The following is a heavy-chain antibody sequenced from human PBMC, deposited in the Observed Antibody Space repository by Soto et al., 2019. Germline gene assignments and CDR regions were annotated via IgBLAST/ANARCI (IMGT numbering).Heavy chain of an antibody. J-gene: IGHJ5*02. D-gene: IGHD3-3*01. CDR3: ARDFKFLFDDLADMRWKFDT. CDR1: GGSINTYY. CDR2: VYTTGST. V-gene: IGHV4-4*07. Sequence: SETLSLTCTVTGGSINTYYWSWIRQSAGKGLEWIGRVYTTGSTNYNPSLKSRVTISVDTSRNQFSLSLRSVTAADTAVYYCARDFKFLFDDLADMRWKFDTWGQGTLVTVSS.